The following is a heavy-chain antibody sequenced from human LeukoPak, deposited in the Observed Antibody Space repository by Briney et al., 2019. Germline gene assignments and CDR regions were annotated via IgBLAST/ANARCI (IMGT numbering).Heavy chain of an antibody. CDR2: IYTSGST. J-gene: IGHJ4*02. D-gene: IGHD3-22*01. CDR3: ARDRYYYDSSGYYYDY. V-gene: IGHV4-4*07. Sequence: SETLSLTCSVSGGSISSYYWSWIRQPAGKGLEWIGRIYTSGSTNYNPSLKSRVTMSVDTSKNQFSLKLSSVTAADTAVYYCARDRYYYDSSGYYYDYWGQGTLVTVSS. CDR1: GGSISSYY.